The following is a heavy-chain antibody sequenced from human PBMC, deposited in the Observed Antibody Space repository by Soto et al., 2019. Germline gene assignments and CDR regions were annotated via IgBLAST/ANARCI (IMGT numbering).Heavy chain of an antibody. D-gene: IGHD6-13*01. J-gene: IGHJ4*03. CDR3: ATCRWYVFYY. V-gene: IGHV4-39*07. CDR1: GGSISSSSYY. CDR2: IYYSGST. Sequence: PETLSLPCTVSGGSISSSSYYWGWIRQPPGKGLEWIGSIYYSGSTYYNPSLKSRVTISVDTSKNQFSLTLTSVTAADTSVYYCATCRWYVFYYWGQGSTVTVSS.